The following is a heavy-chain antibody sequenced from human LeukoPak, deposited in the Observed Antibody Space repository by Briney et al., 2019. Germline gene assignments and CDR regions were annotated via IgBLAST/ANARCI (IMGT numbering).Heavy chain of an antibody. Sequence: GGSLRLSCAASGFTFSSHGMSWVRQAPGKGLEWVSGIVGGAGGTYYADSVKGRFTISRDNAKNSLYLQMNSLRAEDTAVYYCARANGYVWGSYRPSPEYYFDYWGQGTLVTVSS. J-gene: IGHJ4*02. CDR3: ARANGYVWGSYRPSPEYYFDY. CDR2: IVGGAGGT. CDR1: GFTFSSHG. V-gene: IGHV3-23*01. D-gene: IGHD3-16*02.